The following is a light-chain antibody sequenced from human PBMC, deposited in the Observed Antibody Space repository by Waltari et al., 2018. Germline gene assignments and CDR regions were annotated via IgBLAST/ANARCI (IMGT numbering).Light chain of an antibody. J-gene: IGLJ3*02. CDR3: QTGGHGTWV. Sequence: QLVLTQSPSASASLGASVKLTCTLSSGHSTNIIAWLQQQPEKGPRYLLNVNSDGSHNKGVGIPDRFAGSSSGAERYLTISSLQSEDEADYYCQTGGHGTWVFGGGTRRTVL. CDR2: VNSDGSH. CDR1: SGHSTNI. V-gene: IGLV4-69*01.